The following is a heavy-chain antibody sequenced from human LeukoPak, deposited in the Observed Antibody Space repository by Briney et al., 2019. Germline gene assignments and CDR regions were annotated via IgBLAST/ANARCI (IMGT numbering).Heavy chain of an antibody. Sequence: PGGSLRLSCSASGXTFSSYAMHWVRQAPGKGLESVSAISSNGGSTYYADSVKGRFTISGDNSKNTLYLQMSSLRAEDTAVYYCVKVGITMVRGVPNYWGQGTLVTVSS. CDR2: ISSNGGST. D-gene: IGHD3-10*01. CDR3: VKVGITMVRGVPNY. CDR1: GXTFSSYA. J-gene: IGHJ4*02. V-gene: IGHV3-64D*09.